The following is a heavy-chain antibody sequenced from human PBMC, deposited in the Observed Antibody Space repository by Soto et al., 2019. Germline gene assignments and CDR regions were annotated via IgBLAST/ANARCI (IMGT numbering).Heavy chain of an antibody. D-gene: IGHD3-16*01. J-gene: IGHJ5*02. CDR3: AKTAGYDYVWGSSGLDP. CDR2: ISYDGSNK. Sequence: PGGSLRLSCAASGFTFSSFGMHWFRQAPGKGLEWVAVISYDGSNKYYADSVKGRFTISRDDSKNTLYLQMNSLRAEDTAVYYCAKTAGYDYVWGSSGLDPWGQGTLVTVSS. V-gene: IGHV3-30*18. CDR1: GFTFSSFG.